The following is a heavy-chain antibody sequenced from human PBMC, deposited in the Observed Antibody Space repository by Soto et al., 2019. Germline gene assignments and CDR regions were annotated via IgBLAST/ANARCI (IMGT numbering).Heavy chain of an antibody. Sequence: SETLSLTCTVSGGSISSGDYYWSWIRQPPGKGLEWIGSIYYSGSTYYNPSLKSRVTISVDTSKDQFSLKLNSVTAADTAVYYCASRHSSPYFDYWGQGTLVTVSS. CDR1: GGSISSGDYY. CDR2: IYYSGST. J-gene: IGHJ4*02. D-gene: IGHD6-13*01. CDR3: ASRHSSPYFDY. V-gene: IGHV4-30-4*01.